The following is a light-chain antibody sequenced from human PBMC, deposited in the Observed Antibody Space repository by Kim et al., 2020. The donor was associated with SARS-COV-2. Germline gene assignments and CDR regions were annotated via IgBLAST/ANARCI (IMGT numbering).Light chain of an antibody. CDR1: QSVSTS. V-gene: IGKV3-11*01. CDR3: QQREDWPLT. J-gene: IGKJ4*01. CDR2: DAS. Sequence: LYPGERATLSYRASQSVSTSVAWFQHKPGQAPRLLIHDASYRATGIPARFSGSGSGTDFTLTITGLQAEDFAVYYCQQREDWPLTFGGGTKVDIK.